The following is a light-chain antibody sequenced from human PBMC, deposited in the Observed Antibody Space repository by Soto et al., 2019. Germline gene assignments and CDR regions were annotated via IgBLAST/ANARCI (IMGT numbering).Light chain of an antibody. J-gene: IGLJ2*01. V-gene: IGLV3-1*01. Sequence: SYELTQPPSVSVSPGQTASITCSGDKLGDKYACWYQQKPGQSPVLVIYQDSKRPSGIPERFSGSNSGNTATLTISGTQAMEEADYYSQAWDSSTVVFGGGTKVTVL. CDR3: QAWDSSTVV. CDR2: QDS. CDR1: KLGDKY.